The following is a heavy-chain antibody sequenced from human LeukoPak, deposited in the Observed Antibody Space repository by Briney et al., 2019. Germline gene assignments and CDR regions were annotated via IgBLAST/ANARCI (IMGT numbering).Heavy chain of an antibody. CDR1: GGSISSHY. J-gene: IGHJ4*02. V-gene: IGHV4-59*11. CDR3: ARGQRWLQYDLDY. Sequence: PSETLSLTCTVSGGSISSHYWGWIRQPPGKGLEWIGYFYSGSTNYNPSLNSRVTISADTSKNQFSLQLTSVTAADTAVYYCARGQRWLQYDLDYWGQGTLVTVSS. CDR2: FYSGST. D-gene: IGHD5-24*01.